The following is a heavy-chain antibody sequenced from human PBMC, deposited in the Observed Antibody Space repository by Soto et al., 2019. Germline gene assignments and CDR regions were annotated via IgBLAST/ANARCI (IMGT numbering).Heavy chain of an antibody. V-gene: IGHV4-4*07. D-gene: IGHD1-1*01. Sequence: SETLSLTCTVSGGSISRYYRSWIRQPAGKGLEWIGRIYTSGSANYNPSLKSRVTMSVDASKNQFSLKLSSVTAADTAVYYCARAQPSTTYYFDYWGQGTLVTVSS. CDR1: GGSISRYY. CDR3: ARAQPSTTYYFDY. CDR2: IYTSGSA. J-gene: IGHJ4*02.